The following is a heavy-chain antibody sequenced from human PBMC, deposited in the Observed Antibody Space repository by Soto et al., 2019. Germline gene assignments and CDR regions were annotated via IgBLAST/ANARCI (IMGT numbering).Heavy chain of an antibody. V-gene: IGHV4-59*08. CDR3: ARGGGSVADFDP. CDR1: GGSISSYY. CDR2: IYYSGST. D-gene: IGHD2-15*01. Sequence: SETLSLTCTVSGGSISSYYWSWIRQPPGKGLEWIGYIYYSGSTNYNPSLKSRVTISVDTSKNQFSLKLSSVTAADTAVYYCARGGGSVADFDPWGQGTLVTVSS. J-gene: IGHJ5*02.